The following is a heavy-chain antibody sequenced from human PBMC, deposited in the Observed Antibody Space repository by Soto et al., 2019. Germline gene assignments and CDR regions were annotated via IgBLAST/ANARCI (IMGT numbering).Heavy chain of an antibody. CDR1: GYTFTGHY. J-gene: IGHJ4*02. D-gene: IGHD1-26*01. CDR3: GRGRSGQIVVFY. V-gene: IGHV1-2*02. CDR2: IGPESGAT. Sequence: ASVKVSCKASGYTFTGHYIHWVRQAPEQGPEWMGEIGPESGATRYAQRFQGRVTMTRDMSITTVYMELNNLSPDDTAVYYFGRGRSGQIVVFYWGQGTPVTVPQ.